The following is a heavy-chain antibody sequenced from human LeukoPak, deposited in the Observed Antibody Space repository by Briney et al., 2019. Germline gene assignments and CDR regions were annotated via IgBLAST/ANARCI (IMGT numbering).Heavy chain of an antibody. CDR2: IKSDGSST. V-gene: IGHV3-74*01. CDR3: ARDDGSATMGFDS. CDR1: GFTFSGYW. J-gene: IGHJ4*02. D-gene: IGHD1-26*01. Sequence: PGGSLRLSCAASGFTFSGYWMHWVRQAPGKGLVWVSCIKSDGSSTSIADSAKGRFTISRDNAKNTVYLQMNSLRAEDTAVYYCARDDGSATMGFDSWGQGTLVTVSS.